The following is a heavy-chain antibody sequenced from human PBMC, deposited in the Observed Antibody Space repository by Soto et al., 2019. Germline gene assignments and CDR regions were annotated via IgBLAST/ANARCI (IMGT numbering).Heavy chain of an antibody. Sequence: SETLSLTCTVSGGSSSGYFWTWIRQPPGKGLEWLAEINHSGITNYNPSVASRVSMPVDTSKNQFSLRLYSVTAADTAVYYCVRGPYNYNSRSFDYWGKGTLVNVSS. CDR1: GGSSSGYF. CDR2: INHSGIT. V-gene: IGHV4-34*01. D-gene: IGHD1-1*01. CDR3: VRGPYNYNSRSFDY. J-gene: IGHJ4*02.